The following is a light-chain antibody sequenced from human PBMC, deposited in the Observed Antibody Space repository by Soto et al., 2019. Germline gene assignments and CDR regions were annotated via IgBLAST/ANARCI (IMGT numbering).Light chain of an antibody. CDR2: GAS. Sequence: EIVLTQSPGTLSLSPGERATLSCRASQSISSSYLAWYQQKPGQAPRLLIYGASNRATGIPDRFSGSGSGTDFTLTIRRQEPEDFAVYYCQQYGGAPAWTFGQGTKVEIK. V-gene: IGKV3-20*01. J-gene: IGKJ1*01. CDR1: QSISSSY. CDR3: QQYGGAPAWT.